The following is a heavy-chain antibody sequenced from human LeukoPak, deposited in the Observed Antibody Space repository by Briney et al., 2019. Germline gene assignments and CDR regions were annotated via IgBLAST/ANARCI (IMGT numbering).Heavy chain of an antibody. CDR2: IYHSGST. V-gene: IGHV4-38-2*02. CDR3: ARANYDILTGYSYLFDY. CDR1: GYSISSGYY. J-gene: IGHJ4*02. D-gene: IGHD3-9*01. Sequence: SETLSLTCTVSGYSISSGYYWGWIRQPPGKGLEWIGSIYHSGSTYYNPSLKSRVTISVDTSKNQFPLKLSSVTAADTAVYYCARANYDILTGYSYLFDYWGQGTLVTVSS.